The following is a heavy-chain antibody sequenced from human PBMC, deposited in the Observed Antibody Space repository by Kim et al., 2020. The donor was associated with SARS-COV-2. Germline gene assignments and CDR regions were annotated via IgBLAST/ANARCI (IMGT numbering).Heavy chain of an antibody. V-gene: IGHV1-8*01. D-gene: IGHD6-19*01. J-gene: IGHJ5*02. CDR1: GYTFTSYD. CDR2: MNPNSGNT. Sequence: ASVKVSCKASGYTFTSYDINWVRQATGQGLEWMGWMNPNSGNTGYAQKFQGRVTMTRNTSISTAYMELSSLRSEDTAVYYCNAQGIAVAGTSENWFDPWGQGTLVTVSS. CDR3: NAQGIAVAGTSENWFDP.